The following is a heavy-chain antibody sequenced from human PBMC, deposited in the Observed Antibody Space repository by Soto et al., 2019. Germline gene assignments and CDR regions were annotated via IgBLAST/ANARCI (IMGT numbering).Heavy chain of an antibody. CDR3: ARETYCSSTSCYLDY. Sequence: EVHLVESGGGLVKPGGSLRLSCAASGFTFNTYTLAWVRQAPGRGLEWVSSVSSSSIYIHYGDSVKGRFTISRDNAQKSVYLQMDSLRADDTAVYYCARETYCSSTSCYLDYWGRGTLVTVSS. J-gene: IGHJ4*02. CDR1: GFTFNTYT. CDR2: VSSSSIYI. V-gene: IGHV3-21*01. D-gene: IGHD2-2*01.